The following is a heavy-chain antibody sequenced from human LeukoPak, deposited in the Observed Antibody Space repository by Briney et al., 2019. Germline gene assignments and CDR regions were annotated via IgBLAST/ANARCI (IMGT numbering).Heavy chain of an antibody. CDR1: GFTVSNYY. J-gene: IGHJ4*02. V-gene: IGHV3-53*01. Sequence: GGSLRLSCAVSGFTVSNYYMSWVRQAPGKGLEWVSIIYSGGTKYYADSVKGRFTISRDNSKNTQYLQMNGLRSEDTAVYYCVKDFGRIRGTPDSWGQGTLVTVSS. D-gene: IGHD3-3*01. CDR2: IYSGGTK. CDR3: VKDFGRIRGTPDS.